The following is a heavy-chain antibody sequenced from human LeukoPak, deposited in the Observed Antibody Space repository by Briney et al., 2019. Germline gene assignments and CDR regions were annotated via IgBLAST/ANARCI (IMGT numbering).Heavy chain of an antibody. J-gene: IGHJ4*02. CDR1: GFTFTKFW. V-gene: IGHV3-7*03. Sequence: PGGSLRLSCAASGFTFTKFWMSWVRQAPGKGLEWVANIQEDGKKENYVDSVRGRFTISRDNAKNSIYLQMNSLRVEDTALYYCAKGLERESRLDSWGPGTLVTVSS. CDR3: AKGLERESRLDS. CDR2: IQEDGKKE. D-gene: IGHD1-1*01.